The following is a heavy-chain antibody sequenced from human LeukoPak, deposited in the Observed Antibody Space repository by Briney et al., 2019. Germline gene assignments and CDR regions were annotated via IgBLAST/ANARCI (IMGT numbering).Heavy chain of an antibody. CDR3: AKGSSIAARLSAFDI. V-gene: IGHV3-23*01. Sequence: GGSLRLSCAASGFTFSSYAMSWVPQAPGKGLEWVSAMSGCGGSTYYADSVKGRFTISRDNSKNTLYLQMNSLRAEDTAVYYCAKGSSIAARLSAFDIWGERAMVTVSS. CDR1: GFTFSSYA. CDR2: MSGCGGST. D-gene: IGHD6-6*01. J-gene: IGHJ3*02.